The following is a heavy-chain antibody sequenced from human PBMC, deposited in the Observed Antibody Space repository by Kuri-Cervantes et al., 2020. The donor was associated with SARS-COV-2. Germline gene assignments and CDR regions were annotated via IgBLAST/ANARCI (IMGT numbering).Heavy chain of an antibody. J-gene: IGHJ4*02. V-gene: IGHV3-15*01. Sequence: LSLTCAASGFTFSNAWMSWVRQAPGKGLEWVGRIKSKTDGGTTDYAAPVKGRFTISRDDSKNTLYLQMNSLRAEDTAVYYCARGPSGWYLNWGQGTMVTVSS. CDR3: ARGPSGWYLN. CDR2: IKSKTDGGTT. D-gene: IGHD6-19*01. CDR1: GFTFSNAW.